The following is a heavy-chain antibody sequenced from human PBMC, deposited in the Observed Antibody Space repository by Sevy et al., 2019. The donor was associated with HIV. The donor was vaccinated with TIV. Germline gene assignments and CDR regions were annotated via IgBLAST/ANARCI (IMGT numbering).Heavy chain of an antibody. Sequence: SETLSLTCTVSGGSITSLYWNWIRQPPGKGLEWIANIYYNGHINYNPSLKSRVTLSLDTSKNQFSLRLSSVTAADTAMYYGAGENAGGRGDSWGQGSLVTVSS. D-gene: IGHD3-10*01. V-gene: IGHV4-59*08. CDR3: AGENAGGRGDS. J-gene: IGHJ5*01. CDR2: IYYNGHI. CDR1: GGSITSLY.